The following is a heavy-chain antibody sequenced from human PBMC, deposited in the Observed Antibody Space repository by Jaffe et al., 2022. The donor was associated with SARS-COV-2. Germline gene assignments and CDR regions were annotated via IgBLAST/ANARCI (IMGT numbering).Heavy chain of an antibody. V-gene: IGHV3-9*01. D-gene: IGHD1-1*01. J-gene: IGHJ6*03. CDR2: ISWNSGSI. Sequence: EVQLVESGGGLVQPGRSLRLSCAASGFTFDDYAMHWVRQAPGKGLEWVSGISWNSGSIGYADSVKGRFTISRDNAKNSLYLQMNSLRAEDTALYYCAKYKYGTNDHYYYMDVWGKGTTVTVSS. CDR1: GFTFDDYA. CDR3: AKYKYGTNDHYYYMDV.